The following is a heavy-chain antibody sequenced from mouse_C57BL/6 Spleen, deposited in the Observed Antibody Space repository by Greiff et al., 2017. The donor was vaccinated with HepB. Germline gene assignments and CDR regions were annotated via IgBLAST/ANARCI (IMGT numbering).Heavy chain of an antibody. Sequence: EVQGVESGGDLVKPGGSLKLSCAASGFTFSSYGMSWVRQTPDKRLEWVATISSGGSYTYYPDSVKGRFTISRDNAKNTLYLQMSSLKSEDTAMYYCARDLSYGHFAYWGQGPLVTVSA. CDR2: ISSGGSYT. J-gene: IGHJ3*01. V-gene: IGHV5-6*01. CDR1: GFTFSSYG. CDR3: ARDLSYGHFAY. D-gene: IGHD2-1*01.